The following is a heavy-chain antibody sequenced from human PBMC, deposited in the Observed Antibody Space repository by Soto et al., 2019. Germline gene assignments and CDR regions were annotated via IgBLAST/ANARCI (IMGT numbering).Heavy chain of an antibody. Sequence: GGSLRLSCAASGFTFSNAWMNWVRQAPGKGLEWVGRIKSKTDGGTTDYAAPVKGRFTISRDDSKNTLYLQMNSLKTEYTAVYYCTTEVVPAPSSDAFDIRGQGTMVTVSS. D-gene: IGHD2-2*01. CDR1: GFTFSNAW. CDR2: IKSKTDGGTT. J-gene: IGHJ3*02. V-gene: IGHV3-15*07. CDR3: TTEVVPAPSSDAFDI.